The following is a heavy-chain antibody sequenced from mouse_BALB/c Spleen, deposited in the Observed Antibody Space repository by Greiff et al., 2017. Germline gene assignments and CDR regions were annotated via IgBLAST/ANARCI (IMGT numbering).Heavy chain of an antibody. Sequence: EVKLVESGPGLVKPSQSLSLTCTVTGYSITSDYAWNWIRQFPGNKLEWMGYISYSGSTSYNPSRKSRISITRDTSKNQFFLQLNSVTTEDTATYYCAIGDYDGAMDYWGQGTSVTVSS. CDR3: AIGDYDGAMDY. CDR1: GYSITSDYA. V-gene: IGHV3-2*02. J-gene: IGHJ4*01. CDR2: ISYSGST. D-gene: IGHD2-4*01.